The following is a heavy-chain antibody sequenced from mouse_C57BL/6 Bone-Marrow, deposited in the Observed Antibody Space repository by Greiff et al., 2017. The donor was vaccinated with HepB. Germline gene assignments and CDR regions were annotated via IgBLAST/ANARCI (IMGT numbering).Heavy chain of an antibody. D-gene: IGHD1-1*02. CDR2: IYPGDGDT. J-gene: IGHJ2*01. CDR1: GYAFSSSW. Sequence: VKLMESGPELVKPGASVKISCKASGYAFSSSWMNWVKQRPGKGLEWIGRIYPGDGDTNYNGKFKGKATLTADKSSSTAYRQLSSLTSEDSAVYFCTVYGANDYWGQGTTLTVSS. V-gene: IGHV1-82*01. CDR3: TVYGANDY.